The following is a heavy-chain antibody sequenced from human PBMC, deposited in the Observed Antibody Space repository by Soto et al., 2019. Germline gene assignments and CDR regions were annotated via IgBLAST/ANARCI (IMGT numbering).Heavy chain of an antibody. CDR1: GGTFSSYA. CDR2: IIPIFGTA. CDR3: ASDKYSDYYGSGSYYNHYYYGMDV. Sequence: QVQLVQSGAEVKTPGSSVKVSCKASGGTFSSYAISWVRQAPGQGLEWMGGIIPIFGTANYEQKFQGRVTIPADESTSTACMELSRLRSEDTAVYYCASDKYSDYYGSGSYYNHYYYGMDVWGQGTTVTVSS. J-gene: IGHJ6*02. V-gene: IGHV1-69*01. D-gene: IGHD3-10*01.